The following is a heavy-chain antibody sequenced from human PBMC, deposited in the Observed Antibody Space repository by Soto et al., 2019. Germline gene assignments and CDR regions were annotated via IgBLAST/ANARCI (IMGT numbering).Heavy chain of an antibody. Sequence: LWGSLRLSCAASGFAVSSYSMHLVRHAPGKGLEWVAAMSFDGNSKYFADSVKGRFKISRDTSKNTWSLEMESLGVEDSALYHCTRGRSMIANDDFEYWGQGTQVTVSS. CDR2: MSFDGNSK. J-gene: IGHJ4*02. V-gene: IGHV3-30-3*01. CDR3: TRGRSMIANDDFEY. CDR1: GFAVSSYS. D-gene: IGHD2-21*01.